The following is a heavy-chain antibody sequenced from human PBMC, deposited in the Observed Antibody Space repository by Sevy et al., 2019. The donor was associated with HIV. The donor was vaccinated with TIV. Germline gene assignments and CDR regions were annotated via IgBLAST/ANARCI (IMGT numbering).Heavy chain of an antibody. V-gene: IGHV3-7*01. CDR3: ARAQQVTMLVVIGGLYFDF. J-gene: IGHJ4*02. CDR1: GFTFSSYW. CDR2: IKQDMSEK. D-gene: IGHD3-22*01. Sequence: LSLTCAASGFTFSSYWMTWVRQAPGKGLEWVANIKQDMSEKYYADSVKGRFTISRDNARNSLYLQMESLRAEDTAVYYCARAQQVTMLVVIGGLYFDFWGRGTLVTVSS.